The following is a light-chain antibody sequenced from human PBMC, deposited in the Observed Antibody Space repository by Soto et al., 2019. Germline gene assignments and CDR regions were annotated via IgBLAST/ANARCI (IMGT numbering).Light chain of an antibody. V-gene: IGLV2-14*01. J-gene: IGLJ1*01. Sequence: QAVLTQPASVSGSPVQAVTIACTGTSSDVGVDNYVSWYQQHPGKAPKRIIYDVSNRPSGVSNRFSGAKSGNTASLTISGLQAEDEADYYCSSYRRNSGAVFGTGTKLTVL. CDR3: SSYRRNSGAV. CDR2: DVS. CDR1: SSDVGVDNY.